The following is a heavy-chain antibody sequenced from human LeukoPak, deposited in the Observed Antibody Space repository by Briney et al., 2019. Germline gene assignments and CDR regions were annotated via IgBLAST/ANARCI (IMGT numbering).Heavy chain of an antibody. CDR1: GGSISSSSYY. D-gene: IGHD6-13*01. CDR3: ARHRSDEAAAHNIWFDP. J-gene: IGHJ5*02. CDR2: IYYSGST. Sequence: PSETLSLTCTVSGGSISSSSYYWGWIRQPPGKGLEWIGSIYYSGSTYYNPSLKSRVTISVDTSKNQFSLKLSSVTAADTAVYYCARHRSDEAAAHNIWFDPWGQGTLVTVSS. V-gene: IGHV4-39*01.